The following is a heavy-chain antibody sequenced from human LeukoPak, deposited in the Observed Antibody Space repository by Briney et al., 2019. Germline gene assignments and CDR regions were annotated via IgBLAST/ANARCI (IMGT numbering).Heavy chain of an antibody. D-gene: IGHD2-15*01. J-gene: IGHJ4*02. CDR2: INPNSGGT. V-gene: IGHV1-2*02. CDR1: GYTFTGYY. Sequence: ASVKVSCKASGYTFTGYYMHWVRQAPGQGLEWMGWINPNSGGTNYAQKFQGRVTMTRDTSISTAYMELSRLRSDDTAVYYCARDGEYCSGGGCYVYFDYWGQGTLVTVSS. CDR3: ARDGEYCSGGGCYVYFDY.